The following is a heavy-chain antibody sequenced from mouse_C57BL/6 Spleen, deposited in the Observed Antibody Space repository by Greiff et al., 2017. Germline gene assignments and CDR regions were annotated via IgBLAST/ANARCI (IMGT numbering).Heavy chain of an antibody. CDR2: ISRASSNI. Sequence: EVHLVESGGGLVKPGGSLKLSCAASGFTFSDYGMHWVSQAPEQGLEWVAYISRASSNIYYAHTVKGRSTISRDNAKNTLFLQMTRLREEDAAMYYCARNWDARAWFAYWGQGTLVTVSA. V-gene: IGHV5-17*01. D-gene: IGHD4-1*01. CDR1: GFTFSDYG. CDR3: ARNWDARAWFAY. J-gene: IGHJ3*01.